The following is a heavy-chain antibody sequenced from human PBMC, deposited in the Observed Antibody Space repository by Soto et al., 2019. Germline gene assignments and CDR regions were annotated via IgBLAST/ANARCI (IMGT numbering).Heavy chain of an antibody. V-gene: IGHV4-59*01. CDR1: GVSISSYY. D-gene: IGHD3-22*01. Sequence: QVQLQESGPGLVKPSETLSLTCTVSGVSISSYYWSWIRQPPGKGLEWIGYIYYSGSTNYNPSLRSRVTISLATSKNQFSLTLSSVTAADTDVYYCARARGGYYDYWGQGTLVTVSS. J-gene: IGHJ4*02. CDR2: IYYSGST. CDR3: ARARGGYYDY.